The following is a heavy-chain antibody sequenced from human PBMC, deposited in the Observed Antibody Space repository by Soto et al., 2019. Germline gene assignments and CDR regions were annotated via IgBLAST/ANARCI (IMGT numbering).Heavy chain of an antibody. D-gene: IGHD4-4*01. V-gene: IGHV3-33*01. CDR1: GFTFSSYG. J-gene: IGHJ6*02. CDR3: ARDGTLRTVTSVMGMDV. Sequence: GGSLRLSCAASGFTFSSYGMHWVRQAPGKGLEWVAVIWYDGSNKYYADSVKGRFTISRDNSKNTLYLQMNSLRAEDTAVYYCARDGTLRTVTSVMGMDVWGQGTKVTVSS. CDR2: IWYDGSNK.